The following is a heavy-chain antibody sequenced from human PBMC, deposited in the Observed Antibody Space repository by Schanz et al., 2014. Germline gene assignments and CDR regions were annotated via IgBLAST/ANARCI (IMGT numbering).Heavy chain of an antibody. CDR1: RSTFSSYT. Sequence: QEQLVQSGAEVKTPGDSVKVSCKASRSTFSSYTISWVRQARGQGLEWVGRFIPILDVGNYAQQFQGRVTITADKSSDTAYMELSSLRSEDTAVYYCAREVGLYDRGWFDPWGQGTLVTVSS. D-gene: IGHD3-22*01. J-gene: IGHJ5*02. CDR2: FIPILDVG. V-gene: IGHV1-69*09. CDR3: AREVGLYDRGWFDP.